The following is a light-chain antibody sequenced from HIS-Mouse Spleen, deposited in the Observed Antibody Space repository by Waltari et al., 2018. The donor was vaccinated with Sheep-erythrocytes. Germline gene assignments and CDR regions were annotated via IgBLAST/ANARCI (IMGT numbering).Light chain of an antibody. V-gene: IGLV2-23*01. CDR3: CSYAGSSTPWV. Sequence: QSALTQPASVSGSPRQSITISCTGTSSDVGSYNLVSWYQQHPGKAPKLMIYEGSKRPSGVSNRFSGSKSDNTASLTISGLQAEDEADYYCCSYAGSSTPWVFGGGTKLTVL. J-gene: IGLJ3*02. CDR2: EGS. CDR1: SSDVGSYNL.